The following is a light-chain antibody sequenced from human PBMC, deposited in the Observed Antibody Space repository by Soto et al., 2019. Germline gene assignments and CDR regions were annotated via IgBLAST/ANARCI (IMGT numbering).Light chain of an antibody. CDR1: SSDVGGYNY. CDR3: SSYGGTV. J-gene: IGLJ2*01. Sequence: QSALTQPPSASGSPGQSVTISCTGTSSDVGGYNYVSWYQQHPGKAPKLMIYEVSNRPSGVPDRFSGSKSGNTASLTVSGRQAEDEADYYCSSYGGTVFGGGTKLTVL. V-gene: IGLV2-8*01. CDR2: EVS.